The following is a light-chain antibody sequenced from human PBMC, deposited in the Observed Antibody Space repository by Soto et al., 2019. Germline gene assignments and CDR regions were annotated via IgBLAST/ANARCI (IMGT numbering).Light chain of an antibody. J-gene: IGKJ4*01. CDR3: QQYNDWPRRLT. Sequence: IRLTHSPSSLSASVEDRVTITCRASQGISSYLGWYQQKPGKAPNLLIYAASTLQSGVPSRFSGGGSGTDFTLTISSLQSEDFAVYYCQQYNDWPRRLTFGGGTKVDNK. V-gene: IGKV1-9*01. CDR1: QGISSY. CDR2: AAS.